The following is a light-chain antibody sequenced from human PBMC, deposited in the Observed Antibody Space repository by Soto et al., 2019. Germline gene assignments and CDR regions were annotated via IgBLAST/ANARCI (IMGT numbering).Light chain of an antibody. J-gene: IGKJ1*01. Sequence: IVFTQAPGTLSLSPGERATLSCSASQSVTSRSLPWYQPRPGQAPXLLIYAASSSPTGIPDRFSGGGAGTHFTLTISRLEPEDFSVYYCQHYSSSRWTFGQGTKV. CDR1: QSVTSRS. CDR3: QHYSSSRWT. CDR2: AAS. V-gene: IGKV3-20*01.